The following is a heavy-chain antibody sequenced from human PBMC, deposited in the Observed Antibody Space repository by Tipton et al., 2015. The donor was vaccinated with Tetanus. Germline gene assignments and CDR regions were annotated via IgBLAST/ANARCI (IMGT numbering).Heavy chain of an antibody. D-gene: IGHD3-3*01. CDR2: ITPNNGDT. CDR3: ARGSLRKGFLEWHFDF. V-gene: IGHV1-2*02. J-gene: IGHJ4*02. Sequence: SGPEVKKPGASVKVSCKAFGYTVTGFFMHWVRQAPGQGLEWMGWITPNNGDTKSARKFQDRVTFTSDRSSSTVYMELSRLRFDDTAVYYCARGSLRKGFLEWHFDFWGQGTQVTVSS. CDR1: GYTVTGFF.